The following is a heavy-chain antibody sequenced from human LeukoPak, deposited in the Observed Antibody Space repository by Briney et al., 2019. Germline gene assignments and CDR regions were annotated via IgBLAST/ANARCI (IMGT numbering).Heavy chain of an antibody. CDR3: ARLIRQLVPYYYYHMDV. V-gene: IGHV4-34*01. CDR1: GGSFSGYY. J-gene: IGHJ6*03. D-gene: IGHD6-6*01. CDR2: INHSGST. Sequence: PSETLSLTCAVYGGSFSGYYWSWIRQPPGKGLEWIGEINHSGSTNYNPSLKSRVTISVETSKNQFSLKLSSVTAADTAVYYCARLIRQLVPYYYYHMDVWGKGTTVTVSS.